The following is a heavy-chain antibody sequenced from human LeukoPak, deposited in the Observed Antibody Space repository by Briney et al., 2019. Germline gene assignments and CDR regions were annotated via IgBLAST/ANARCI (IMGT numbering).Heavy chain of an antibody. CDR1: GGTFSSYA. D-gene: IGHD2-2*01. CDR3: AREGYCSSTSCPDAFDI. V-gene: IGHV1-69*13. J-gene: IGHJ3*02. Sequence: SVKVSCKAAGGTFSSYAISWLRQAPGQGLEWMGGIIPIFGTANYAQKFQGRVTITADESTSTAYMELSSPRSEDTAVYYCAREGYCSSTSCPDAFDIWGQGTMVTVSS. CDR2: IIPIFGTA.